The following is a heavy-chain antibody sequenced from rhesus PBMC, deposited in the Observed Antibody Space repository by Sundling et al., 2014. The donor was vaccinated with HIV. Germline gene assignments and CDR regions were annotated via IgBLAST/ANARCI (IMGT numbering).Heavy chain of an antibody. CDR1: GFTFASYS. V-gene: IGHV1-198*02. CDR2: IIPLVGIR. Sequence: QVQLVQSGAEVKKPGASVKVSCKASGFTFASYSINWVRQAPGQGLEWMGVIIPLVGIRNYAEKFQGRVTITADMSTSTAYMELSSLRSEDTAMYYCAREYSTWSGFDYWGQGVPVTVSS. J-gene: IGHJ4*01. D-gene: IGHD6-13*01. CDR3: AREYSTWSGFDY.